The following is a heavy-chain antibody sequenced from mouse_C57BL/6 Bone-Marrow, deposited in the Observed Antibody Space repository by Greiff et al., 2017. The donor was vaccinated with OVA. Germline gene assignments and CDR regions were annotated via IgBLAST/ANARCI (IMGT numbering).Heavy chain of an antibody. J-gene: IGHJ2*01. Sequence: QVQLQQPGAELVRPGTSVKLSCKASGYTFTSYWMHWVKQRPGQALEWIGVIDPSDSYTNYNQKFKGKATLTVDTSSSTAYMQLSSLTSEDSAVYYCAREIELGRMGYWGQGTTLTVSS. V-gene: IGHV1-59*01. CDR1: GYTFTSYW. CDR3: AREIELGRMGY. CDR2: IDPSDSYT. D-gene: IGHD4-1*01.